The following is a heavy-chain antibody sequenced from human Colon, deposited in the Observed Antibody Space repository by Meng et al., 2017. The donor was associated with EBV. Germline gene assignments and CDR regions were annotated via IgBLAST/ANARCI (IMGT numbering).Heavy chain of an antibody. J-gene: IGHJ4*02. Sequence: QVCRRHSGAEVKKPGASVRVSCEALGYTFASYGISWLRQAPGQGLEWMGWFVNNVDTYSAQKFQGRVTMTTDTHTSTAFMELRSLRSDDTAVYYCARGTPGRSYSDYWGQGTLVTVSS. CDR3: ARGTPGRSYSDY. D-gene: IGHD3-10*01. CDR2: FVNNVDT. CDR1: GYTFASYG. V-gene: IGHV1-18*01.